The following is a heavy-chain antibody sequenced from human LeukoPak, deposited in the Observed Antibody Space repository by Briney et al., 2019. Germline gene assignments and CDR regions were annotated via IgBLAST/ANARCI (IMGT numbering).Heavy chain of an antibody. D-gene: IGHD3-10*01. V-gene: IGHV4-59*01. CDR2: IYYSGST. Sequence: SETLSLTCTVSGGSISSYYWSWIRQPPGKGLEWIGYIYYSGSTNYNPSLKSRVTISVDTSKNQFSLKLSSVTAADTAVYYCARTYYGSGTYYFDYWGQGTLVTVSS. J-gene: IGHJ4*02. CDR1: GGSISSYY. CDR3: ARTYYGSGTYYFDY.